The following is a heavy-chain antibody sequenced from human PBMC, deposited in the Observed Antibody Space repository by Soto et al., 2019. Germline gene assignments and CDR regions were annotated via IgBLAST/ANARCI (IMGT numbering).Heavy chain of an antibody. Sequence: GGSLRLSCAASGFTFSSYSMNWVRQAPGKGLEWVSSISSSSSYIYYADSVKGRFTISRDNAKNSLYLQMNSLRAEDTAVYYCARDRIPRYYDFWSGYYSPGYWYFDLWGRGTLVTVSS. CDR1: GFTFSSYS. CDR3: ARDRIPRYYDFWSGYYSPGYWYFDL. D-gene: IGHD3-3*01. V-gene: IGHV3-21*01. J-gene: IGHJ2*01. CDR2: ISSSSSYI.